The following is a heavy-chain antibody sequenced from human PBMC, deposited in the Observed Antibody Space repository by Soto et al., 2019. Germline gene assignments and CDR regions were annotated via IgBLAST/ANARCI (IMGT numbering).Heavy chain of an antibody. J-gene: IGHJ4*02. D-gene: IGHD6-13*01. CDR1: GGSISSGGYY. Sequence: PSETLSLTCTVSGGSISSGGYYWSWIRQHPGRGLEWIGSIYYSGSTYYNPSLKSRVTISVDTSKNQFSLKLNSVTAADTAVYYCASRHSSPYFDYWGQGTRVTVSS. V-gene: IGHV4-30-4*08. CDR2: IYYSGST. CDR3: ASRHSSPYFDY.